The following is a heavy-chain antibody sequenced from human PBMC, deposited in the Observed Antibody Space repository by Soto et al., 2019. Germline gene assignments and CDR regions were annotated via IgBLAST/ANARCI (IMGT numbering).Heavy chain of an antibody. CDR1: GFTFSSYA. Sequence: GGSLRLSCAASGFTFSSYAMHWVRQAPGKGLEWVAVISYDGSNKYYADSVKGRFTISRDNSKNTLYLQMNSLRAEDTTVYYCAKLWFGELSLGSDAVDIWGQGTMVTVSS. D-gene: IGHD3-10*01. J-gene: IGHJ3*02. CDR3: AKLWFGELSLGSDAVDI. CDR2: ISYDGSNK. V-gene: IGHV3-30-3*01.